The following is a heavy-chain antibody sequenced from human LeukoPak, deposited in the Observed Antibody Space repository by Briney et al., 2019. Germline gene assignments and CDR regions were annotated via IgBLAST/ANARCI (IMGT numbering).Heavy chain of an antibody. CDR1: GFTFSSYW. V-gene: IGHV3-23*01. J-gene: IGHJ4*02. CDR3: AAGSSWYVY. CDR2: ISGRGGST. Sequence: PGGSLRLSCAASGFTFSSYWMSWVRQAPGKGLEWVSAISGRGGSTYYADSVKGRFTISRDNSKNTLYLQMNSLRAEDTAVYYCAAGSSWYVYWGQGTLVTVSS. D-gene: IGHD6-13*01.